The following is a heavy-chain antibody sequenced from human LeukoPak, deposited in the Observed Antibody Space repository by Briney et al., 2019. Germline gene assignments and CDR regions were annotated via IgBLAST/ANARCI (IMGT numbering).Heavy chain of an antibody. CDR2: MSSDGNLK. Sequence: PGGSLRLSCSASGFTFRSYPMQWVRQAPGKGLEWVAVMSSDGNLKYYADSVKGRFTISRDNSRNTLYLQMNSLRVEDTAIYYCAREGYSEGSAGDLDYWGQGTLVTVSS. CDR3: AREGYSEGSAGDLDY. J-gene: IGHJ4*02. V-gene: IGHV3-30-3*01. CDR1: GFTFRSYP. D-gene: IGHD6-13*01.